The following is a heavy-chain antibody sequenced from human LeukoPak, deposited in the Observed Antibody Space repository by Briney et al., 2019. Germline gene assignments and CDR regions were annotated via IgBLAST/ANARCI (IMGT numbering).Heavy chain of an antibody. CDR1: GGTFSSYA. V-gene: IGHV1-69*05. J-gene: IGHJ4*02. Sequence: SVKVSCKASGGTFSSYAISWVRQAPGQGREWMGRISPIFGPPIYAQEFQGRITIITDQSTNMAYMELSSLRSEDTAVYYCAREVQPHCSTTSCSGNYWGQGTLVTVSS. CDR3: AREVQPHCSTTSCSGNY. D-gene: IGHD2-2*01. CDR2: ISPIFGPP.